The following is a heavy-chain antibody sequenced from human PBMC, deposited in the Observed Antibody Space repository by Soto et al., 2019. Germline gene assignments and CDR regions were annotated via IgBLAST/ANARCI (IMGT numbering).Heavy chain of an antibody. Sequence: PSETLSLTCTVSGGSISRYYWSWIRQPPGKGLEWIGYIYYSGSTNYNPSLKSRVTISVDTSKNQFSLKLSSVTAADTAVYYCARDQSGYDFWSGYEMNWFDPWGQGTLVTVSS. D-gene: IGHD3-3*01. J-gene: IGHJ5*02. CDR3: ARDQSGYDFWSGYEMNWFDP. V-gene: IGHV4-59*01. CDR2: IYYSGST. CDR1: GGSISRYY.